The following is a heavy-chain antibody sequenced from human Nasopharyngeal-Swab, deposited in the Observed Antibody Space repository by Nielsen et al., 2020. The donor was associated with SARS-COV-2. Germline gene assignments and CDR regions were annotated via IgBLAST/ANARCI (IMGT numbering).Heavy chain of an antibody. J-gene: IGHJ4*02. CDR2: IRGSGGST. D-gene: IGHD6-19*01. CDR1: GFTFSSYA. CDR3: AKVLCIAVAGPIDY. Sequence: GESLKISCAASGFTFSSYAMSWVRQAPGKGLEWVSAIRGSGGSTYYADSVKGRFTISRDNSKNTLYLQMNSLRAEDTAVYYCAKVLCIAVAGPIDYWGQGTLVTVSS. V-gene: IGHV3-23*01.